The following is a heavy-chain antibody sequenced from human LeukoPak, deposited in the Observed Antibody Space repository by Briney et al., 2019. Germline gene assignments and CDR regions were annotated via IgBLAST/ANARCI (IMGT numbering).Heavy chain of an antibody. CDR3: ARRYCTNGVCYTALDH. D-gene: IGHD2-8*01. V-gene: IGHV5-51*01. CDR2: IYPGDSDT. CDR1: GYSFTSYW. Sequence: GESLKISCKGSGYSFTSYWIGWVRQMPGKGLEWMGIIYPGDSDTRYSPSFQGQVTISADKSISTAYLQWSSLKASDTAMYYCARRYCTNGVCYTALDHWGQGTLVTVSS. J-gene: IGHJ4*02.